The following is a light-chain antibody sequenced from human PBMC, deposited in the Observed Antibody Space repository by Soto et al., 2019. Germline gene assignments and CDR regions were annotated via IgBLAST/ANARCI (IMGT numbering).Light chain of an antibody. Sequence: IVMTQSPDSLAASLGERATINCKSSQSVLYSPNNKNYLAWYQQKPGQPPKLLIYWASTRESGVPDRFSGSGSGTDFTLTISSLQAEDVAVYYCQQYYTTPLSFGQGTRLEIK. J-gene: IGKJ5*01. CDR3: QQYYTTPLS. CDR1: QSVLYSPNNKNY. CDR2: WAS. V-gene: IGKV4-1*01.